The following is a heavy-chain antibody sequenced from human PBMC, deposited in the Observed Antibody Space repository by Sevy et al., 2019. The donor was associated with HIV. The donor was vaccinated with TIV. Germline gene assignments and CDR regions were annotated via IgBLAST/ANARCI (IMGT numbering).Heavy chain of an antibody. J-gene: IGHJ6*03. CDR1: GFTFSSYA. D-gene: IGHD3-10*01. CDR2: ISGSGGST. CDR3: AKAGRLGYYYYMDV. V-gene: IGHV3-23*01. Sequence: GGSLRLSCAASGFTFSSYAMSWVRQAPGKGLEWVSGISGSGGSTYYADSVKGRFTISRDNSKNTLYLQMNSLRAEDTAVYYCAKAGRLGYYYYMDVWGKGTTVTVSS.